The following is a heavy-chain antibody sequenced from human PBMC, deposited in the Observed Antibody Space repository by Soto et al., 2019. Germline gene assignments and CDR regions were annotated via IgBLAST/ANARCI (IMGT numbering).Heavy chain of an antibody. CDR1: GGTFTTYP. V-gene: IGHV1-69*13. Sequence: SVKVSCKASGGTFTTYPISWVRQAPGQGLEWMGGIIPIFGTADYAQKFQGRVTITADESTSTSYMELRSLRSEDTAIYYCARDIPQKIKEWNHLEGHYFDYWGQGTLVTVSS. J-gene: IGHJ4*02. CDR3: ARDIPQKIKEWNHLEGHYFDY. D-gene: IGHD1-1*01. CDR2: IIPIFGTA.